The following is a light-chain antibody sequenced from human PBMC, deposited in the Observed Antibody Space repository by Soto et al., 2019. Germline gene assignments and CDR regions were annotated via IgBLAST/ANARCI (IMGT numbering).Light chain of an antibody. CDR2: AAS. CDR1: QSVSSSF. CDR3: QQYDASPIT. Sequence: EIVLTQSRGILSLSPVEIVTLSCRASQSVSSSFLAWYQQKPGQAPRLLFYAASTRATGVPDRFSGSGSETDFSLTISRLEPEDFAIYYCQQYDASPITFGQGTRLEIK. J-gene: IGKJ5*01. V-gene: IGKV3-20*01.